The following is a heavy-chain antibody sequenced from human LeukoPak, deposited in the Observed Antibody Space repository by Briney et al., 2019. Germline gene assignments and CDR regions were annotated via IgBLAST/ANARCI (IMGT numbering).Heavy chain of an antibody. CDR2: ISYNGVT. V-gene: IGHV4-39*01. D-gene: IGHD1-26*01. Sequence: PSETLSLTSTVSGDSFSRTSYYRGWIRQAPGKGLDWIGSISYNGVTYLNPSIQCRVTISADKSRTKAYLNLTCVTSTDRSLSYCDRHIGTRNLISYSWFNPWGQGKLVTVSS. CDR3: DRHIGTRNLISYSWFNP. CDR1: GDSFSRTSYY. J-gene: IGHJ5*02.